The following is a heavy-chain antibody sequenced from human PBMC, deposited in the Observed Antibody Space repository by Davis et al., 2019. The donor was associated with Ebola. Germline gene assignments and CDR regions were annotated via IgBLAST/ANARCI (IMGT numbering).Heavy chain of an antibody. Sequence: GGSLRLSCAASGFTFDDYAMHWVRQAPGKGLEWVSGISWNSGSIGYADSVKGRFTISRDNAKNSLYLQMNSLRAEDTAVYYCARVVCSGGSCYSDYWGQGTLVTVSS. D-gene: IGHD2-15*01. CDR2: ISWNSGSI. J-gene: IGHJ4*02. CDR1: GFTFDDYA. V-gene: IGHV3-9*01. CDR3: ARVVCSGGSCYSDY.